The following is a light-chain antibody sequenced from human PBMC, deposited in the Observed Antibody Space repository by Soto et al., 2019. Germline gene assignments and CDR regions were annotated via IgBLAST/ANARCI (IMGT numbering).Light chain of an antibody. V-gene: IGLV2-23*02. CDR3: CSYAGSRWM. J-gene: IGLJ3*02. CDR2: EVY. CDR1: SDDIGSFNL. Sequence: QSALTQPASVSGSPGQSITFSCTGSSDDIGSFNLVSWYQQYPGKAPKLILYEVYKRPLGVSDRFSGSKSGSTASLTISGLQAEDEADYHCCSYAGSRWMFGGGTKPTVL.